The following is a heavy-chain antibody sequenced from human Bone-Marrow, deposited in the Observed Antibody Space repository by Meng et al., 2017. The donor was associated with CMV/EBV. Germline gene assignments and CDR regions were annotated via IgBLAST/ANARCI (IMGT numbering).Heavy chain of an antibody. CDR2: INPSGGST. CDR1: GYTFTSYY. D-gene: IGHD5-12*01. Sequence: ASVKVSCKASGYTFTSYYMHWVRQAPGQGLEWMGIINPSGGSTSYAQKFQGRVTMTRDTSTSTVYMELSSLRSEDTAVYYCAIEGYSSWVGDDAFDIWGQGTMVPVSS. CDR3: AIEGYSSWVGDDAFDI. J-gene: IGHJ3*02. V-gene: IGHV1-46*01.